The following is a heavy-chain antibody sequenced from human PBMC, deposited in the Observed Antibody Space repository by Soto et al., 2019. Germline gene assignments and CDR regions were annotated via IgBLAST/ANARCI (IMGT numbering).Heavy chain of an antibody. V-gene: IGHV3-30-3*01. CDR2: ISYDGSNK. Sequence: QVQLVESEGGVVQPGRSLRLSCAASGFTFSSYAMHWVRQAPGKGLEWVAVISYDGSNKYYADSVKGRFTISRDNSKNTLYLQMNSLRAEDTAVYYCATGAVAGYYFDYWGQGTLVTVSS. D-gene: IGHD6-19*01. CDR1: GFTFSSYA. J-gene: IGHJ4*02. CDR3: ATGAVAGYYFDY.